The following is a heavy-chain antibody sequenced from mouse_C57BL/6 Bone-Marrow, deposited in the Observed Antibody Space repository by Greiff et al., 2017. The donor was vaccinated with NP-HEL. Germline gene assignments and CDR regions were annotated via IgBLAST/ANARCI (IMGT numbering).Heavy chain of an antibody. V-gene: IGHV5-15*01. CDR3: ARLGRYYAMDY. Sequence: EVKLQESGGGLVQPGGSLKLSCAASGFTFSDYGMAWVRRAPRKGPEWVAFISNLAYSIYYADTVTGRFPISRENAKNTLYLEMSSLRSEDTAMYYCARLGRYYAMDYWGQGTSVTVSS. J-gene: IGHJ4*01. CDR1: GFTFSDYG. CDR2: ISNLAYSI.